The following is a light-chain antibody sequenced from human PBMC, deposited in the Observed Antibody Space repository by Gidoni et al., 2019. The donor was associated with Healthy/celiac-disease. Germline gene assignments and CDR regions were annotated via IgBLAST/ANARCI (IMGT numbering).Light chain of an antibody. J-gene: IGKJ1*01. Sequence: DIQMTQSPSTLSASVGDRVTITCRASQSISIWLAWYQQKPGKAPKVLIYKASTLQSGVPSRFSGSGSGTEFTLTISSLQPDDFATYYCQQYINDSWTFXQXTKVEIK. CDR1: QSISIW. V-gene: IGKV1-5*03. CDR3: QQYINDSWT. CDR2: KAS.